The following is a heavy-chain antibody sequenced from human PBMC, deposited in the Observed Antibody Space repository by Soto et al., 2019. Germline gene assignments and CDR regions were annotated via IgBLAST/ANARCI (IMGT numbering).Heavy chain of an antibody. CDR3: ARDPGGNWFDP. V-gene: IGHV3-21*01. J-gene: IGHJ5*02. CDR2: ISSDSTYI. CDR1: GFTFSSFS. Sequence: EVQLVESGGGLVKPGGSLRLSCAASGFTFSSFSMNWVHQAPGKGLEWVASISSDSTYIYYADSVKGRFTISRDNPKNSLYLQMNSLRTEDTAVYYCARDPGGNWFDPWGQGTLVTVSS.